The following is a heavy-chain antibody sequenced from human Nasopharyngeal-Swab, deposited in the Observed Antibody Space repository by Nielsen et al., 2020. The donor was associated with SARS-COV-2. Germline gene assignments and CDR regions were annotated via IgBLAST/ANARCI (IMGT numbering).Heavy chain of an antibody. D-gene: IGHD4-17*01. CDR1: GFIVSSSY. Sequence: GSLRLSCAASGFIVSSSYMSWVRQAPGKGLKWVSVIYTDGRTFYADSVKGRFTISRLNSENTLYLQMDSLRVEDTAVYYCARDKYGGPTVDWGQGTLVTVSS. J-gene: IGHJ4*02. V-gene: IGHV3-53*04. CDR2: IYTDGRT. CDR3: ARDKYGGPTVD.